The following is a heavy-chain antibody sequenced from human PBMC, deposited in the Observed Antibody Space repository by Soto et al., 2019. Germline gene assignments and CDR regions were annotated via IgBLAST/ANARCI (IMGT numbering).Heavy chain of an antibody. CDR2: INHSGST. CDR1: GGCFIGYY. Sequence: PSETMSVTSTVDGGCFIGYYWSWIRPKTGRGLEWIGEINHSGSTNYNPSLKSRVTIFVDTSKSPSSLKLSSVPAADTAVYYCARGSVAGYYYGSGSHNWFDPLGQGTLVTVSS. V-gene: IGHV4-34*01. J-gene: IGHJ5*02. D-gene: IGHD3-10*01. CDR3: ARGSVAGYYYGSGSHNWFDP.